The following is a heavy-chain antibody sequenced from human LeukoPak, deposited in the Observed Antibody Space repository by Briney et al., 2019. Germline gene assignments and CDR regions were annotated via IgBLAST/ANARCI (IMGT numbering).Heavy chain of an antibody. V-gene: IGHV3-21*01. CDR3: ERWGSRWHVDY. CDR2: ISSSSSYI. J-gene: IGHJ4*02. Sequence: GGSLRLSCAASGFTFSGHNMSWVRQAPGKGLEWVSSISSSSSYIYYADSVKGRFTISRDNAKNTLYLQMNSLRAEDTAVYYCERWGSRWHVDYWGQGTLVTVSS. D-gene: IGHD6-13*01. CDR1: GFTFSGHN.